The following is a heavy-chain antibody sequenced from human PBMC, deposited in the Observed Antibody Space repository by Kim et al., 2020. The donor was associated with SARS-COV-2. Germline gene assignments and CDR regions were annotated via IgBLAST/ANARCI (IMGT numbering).Heavy chain of an antibody. V-gene: IGHV1-69*13. CDR2: IIPIFGTA. D-gene: IGHD5-18*01. Sequence: SVKVSCKASGGTFSSYAISWVRQAPGQGLEWMGGIIPIFGTANYAQKFQGRVTITADESTSTAYMELSSLRSEDTAVYYCASPEKKSKQLWTPNFYYWGQGTLVTVSS. CDR3: ASPEKKSKQLWTPNFYY. CDR1: GGTFSSYA. J-gene: IGHJ4*02.